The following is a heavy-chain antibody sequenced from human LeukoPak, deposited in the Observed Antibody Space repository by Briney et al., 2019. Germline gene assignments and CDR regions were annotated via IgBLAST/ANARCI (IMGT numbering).Heavy chain of an antibody. CDR1: GFTFSSYG. D-gene: IGHD3-3*01. J-gene: IGHJ6*03. V-gene: IGHV3-30*02. Sequence: PGGSLRLSCAASGFTFSSYGMHWVRQAPGKGLEWVAFIRYDGSNKYYADSVKGRFTISRDNSKNTLYLQMNSLRAEDTAVYYCAKGPTIFGVATYYYYYMDVWGKGPTVTVPS. CDR3: AKGPTIFGVATYYYYYMDV. CDR2: IRYDGSNK.